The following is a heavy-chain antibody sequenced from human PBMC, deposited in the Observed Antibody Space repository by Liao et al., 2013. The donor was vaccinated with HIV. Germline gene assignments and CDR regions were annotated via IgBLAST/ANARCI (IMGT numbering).Heavy chain of an antibody. CDR2: THYSGSS. V-gene: IGHV4-59*01. CDR3: ARDSYNYGSYYYYYYMDV. J-gene: IGHJ6*03. CDR1: GGSISSYY. Sequence: QVHLQESGSGLVKPSETLSLTCTVSGGSISSYYWSWIRQPPGKGLEWIGYTHYSGSSNSNPSLKSRVTISVDTSKNQFSLNLSSVTAADTAVYYCARDSYNYGSYYYYYYMDVWGKGTTVTVSS. D-gene: IGHD5-18*01.